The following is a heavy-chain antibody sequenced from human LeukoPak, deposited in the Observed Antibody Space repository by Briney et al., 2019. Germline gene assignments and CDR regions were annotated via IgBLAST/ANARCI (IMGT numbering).Heavy chain of an antibody. Sequence: ASVKVSCKASGYTFIDYYIHWVRQAPGQGLEWMGSINPNSDVTNYVQNFQGRVTMTRDTFIRTAYMELSRLTSDDTAVYYCARGRSFGELGVYWGQGTLLTVSS. J-gene: IGHJ4*02. CDR2: INPNSDVT. D-gene: IGHD3-10*01. V-gene: IGHV1-2*02. CDR3: ARGRSFGELGVY. CDR1: GYTFIDYY.